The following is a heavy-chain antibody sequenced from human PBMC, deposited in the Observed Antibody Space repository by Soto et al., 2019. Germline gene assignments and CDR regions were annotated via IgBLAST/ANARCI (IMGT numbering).Heavy chain of an antibody. D-gene: IGHD5-12*01. CDR1: GFTFSSYG. V-gene: IGHV3-33*01. J-gene: IGHJ6*02. CDR2: IWYDGSNK. Sequence: QVQLVESGGGVVQPGRSLRLSCAASGFTFSSYGMHWVRQAPGKGLEWVAVIWYDGSNKYYADSVKGRFTISRDNSKNTLYLQMNSLRAEDTAVYYCARDPSVYDLIYYYYGMDVWGQGTTVTVSS. CDR3: ARDPSVYDLIYYYYGMDV.